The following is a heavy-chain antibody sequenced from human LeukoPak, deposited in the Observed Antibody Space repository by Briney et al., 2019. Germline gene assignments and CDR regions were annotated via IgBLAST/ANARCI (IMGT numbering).Heavy chain of an antibody. CDR2: ISAYNGNT. Sequence: ASVKVSCKASGYTFTSYGISWVRQAPGQGLEWMGWISAYNGNTNYAQKLQGRVTMTTDTSTSTAYMELGSLRSDDTAVYYCARYSAATVVTNWFDPWGQGTLVTVSS. D-gene: IGHD4-23*01. CDR3: ARYSAATVVTNWFDP. CDR1: GYTFTSYG. V-gene: IGHV1-18*01. J-gene: IGHJ5*02.